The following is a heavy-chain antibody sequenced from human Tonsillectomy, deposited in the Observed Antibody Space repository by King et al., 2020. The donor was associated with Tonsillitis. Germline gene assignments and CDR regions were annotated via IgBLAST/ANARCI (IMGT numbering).Heavy chain of an antibody. Sequence: ITLKESGPTLVKPTQTLTLTCTFSGFSLSTSGVGVGWIRQPPGKALEWLALIYWDDDKRYSPSLKSRLTITKDTSKNQVVLTMTNMDPLDTATYYFAHSVRYCSSTSCFGGLDYWGQGTLVTVSA. CDR3: AHSVRYCSSTSCFGGLDY. D-gene: IGHD2-2*01. CDR2: IYWDDDK. J-gene: IGHJ4*02. V-gene: IGHV2-5*02. CDR1: GFSLSTSGVG.